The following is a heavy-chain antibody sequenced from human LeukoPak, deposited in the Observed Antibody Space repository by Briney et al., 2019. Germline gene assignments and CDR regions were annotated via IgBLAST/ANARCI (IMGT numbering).Heavy chain of an antibody. V-gene: IGHV6-1*01. CDR2: TYYRSKWYN. J-gene: IGHJ3*02. Sequence: SQTLSLTCAISGDSVSSNIASWNWIRQSPSRGLEWLGRTYYRSKWYNDYAVSVKSRITINPDTSKNQFSLQLNSVTLEDTAVYYCARVYNWNPAGAFDIWGQGTVVTVSS. D-gene: IGHD1-1*01. CDR3: ARVYNWNPAGAFDI. CDR1: GDSVSSNIAS.